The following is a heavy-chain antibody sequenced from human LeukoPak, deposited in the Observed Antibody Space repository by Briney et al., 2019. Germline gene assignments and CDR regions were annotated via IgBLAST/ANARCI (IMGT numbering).Heavy chain of an antibody. V-gene: IGHV3-33*01. Sequence: PGGSLRLSCAASGFTFSSYGMHWVRQAPGKGLEWVAVIWYDGSNKYYADSVKGRFTISRDNSKNTLYLQMNSLRAEDTAVYYCARGVAGTWWFDPWAREPWSPSPQ. CDR2: IWYDGSNK. CDR3: ARGVAGTWWFDP. J-gene: IGHJ5*02. D-gene: IGHD6-19*01. CDR1: GFTFSSYG.